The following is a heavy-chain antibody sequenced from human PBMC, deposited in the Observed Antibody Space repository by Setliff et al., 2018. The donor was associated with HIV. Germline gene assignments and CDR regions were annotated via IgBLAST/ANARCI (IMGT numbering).Heavy chain of an antibody. Sequence: SGPTLVNPTQTLTLTCSFSGFSLSTTGVGVAWIRQPPGKALEYVALIYWDNDKVYNPSLKSRLTITKDTSRHQVVLTMTNMDPVDTATYYCAHCDYSSRGCLYWGQGTLVTVSS. CDR3: AHCDYSSRGCLY. CDR2: IYWDNDK. J-gene: IGHJ4*02. D-gene: IGHD6-13*01. CDR1: GFSLSTTGVG. V-gene: IGHV2-5*02.